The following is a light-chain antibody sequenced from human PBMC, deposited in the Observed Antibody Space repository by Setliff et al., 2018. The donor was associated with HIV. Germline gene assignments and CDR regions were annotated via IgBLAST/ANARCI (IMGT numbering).Light chain of an antibody. CDR3: SSYTSSRGVV. CDR2: EVS. CDR1: SSDVGGYNR. Sequence: QSVLTQPPSVSGSPGQSVTISCTGTSSDVGGYNRVSWYQQPPGTAPKLMIYEVSNRPSGVPVRFSGSKSGNTASLTISGLQAEDEADYYCSSYTSSRGVVFGGGTKVTVL. J-gene: IGLJ2*01. V-gene: IGLV2-18*02.